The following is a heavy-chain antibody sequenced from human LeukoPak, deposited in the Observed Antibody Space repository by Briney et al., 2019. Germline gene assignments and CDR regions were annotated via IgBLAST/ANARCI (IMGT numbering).Heavy chain of an antibody. Sequence: GASVKVSCKASGYTFTGYYMHWVRQAPGQGLEWMGWINPNSGGTNYAQKFQGWVTMTRDTSISTAYMELSRLRSDDTAVYYCAREGGPQLRVYGMDVWGQGTTVTVSS. V-gene: IGHV1-2*04. CDR1: GYTFTGYY. CDR2: INPNSGGT. J-gene: IGHJ6*02. D-gene: IGHD3-10*01. CDR3: AREGGPQLRVYGMDV.